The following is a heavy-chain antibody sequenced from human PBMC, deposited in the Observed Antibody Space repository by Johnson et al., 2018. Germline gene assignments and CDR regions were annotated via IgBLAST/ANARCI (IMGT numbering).Heavy chain of an antibody. D-gene: IGHD3-10*01. Sequence: VQLVESGGGVVQPGRSLRLSCAASGFTFSSYGMHWVRQAPGKGLEWVAVIWYDGSNKYYADSVKGRFTISRDNSKNTLYLQMNSRRAEDTAGYYCARDRGYGSGSYGAFDSWGQGTMVTVSS. J-gene: IGHJ3*02. V-gene: IGHV3-33*08. CDR2: IWYDGSNK. CDR1: GFTFSSYG. CDR3: ARDRGYGSGSYGAFDS.